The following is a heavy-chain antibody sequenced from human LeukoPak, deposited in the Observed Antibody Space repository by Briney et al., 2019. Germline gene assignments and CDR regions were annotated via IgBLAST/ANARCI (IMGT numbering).Heavy chain of an antibody. CDR3: ARDSSNRDYYYYYCMDV. CDR1: GFTFDDYG. J-gene: IGHJ6*03. CDR2: INWNGGST. Sequence: GGSLRLSCAASGFTFDDYGMSWVRQAPGKGLEWVSGINWNGGSTGYADSVKGRFTISRDNAKNSLYLQMNSLRAEDTALYYCARDSSNRDYYYYYCMDVWGKGTTVTVSS. V-gene: IGHV3-20*04. D-gene: IGHD2/OR15-2a*01.